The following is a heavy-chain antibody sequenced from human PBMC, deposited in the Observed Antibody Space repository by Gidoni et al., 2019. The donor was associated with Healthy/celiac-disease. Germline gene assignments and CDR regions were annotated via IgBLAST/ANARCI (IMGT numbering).Heavy chain of an antibody. D-gene: IGHD3-22*01. J-gene: IGHJ3*02. CDR2: ISWNSGSI. V-gene: IGHV3-9*01. CDR3: AKSPLDYDSSGYPWENDAFDI. Sequence: EVQLVESGGGLVQPGRSLRLSCAASGFTFDDYAMHWVRQAPGKGLEWVSGISWNSGSIGYADSVKGRFTISRDNAKNSLYLQMNSLRAEDTALYYCAKSPLDYDSSGYPWENDAFDIWGQGTMVTVSS. CDR1: GFTFDDYA.